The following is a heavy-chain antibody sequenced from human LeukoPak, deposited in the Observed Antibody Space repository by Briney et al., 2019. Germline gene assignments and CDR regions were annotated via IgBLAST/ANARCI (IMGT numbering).Heavy chain of an antibody. V-gene: IGHV4-61*02. D-gene: IGHD6-13*01. J-gene: IGHJ3*02. Sequence: SQTLSLTCTVSGGSISSGSYYWSWIRQPARKGLEWIGRIYTSGSTNYNPSLKSRVTISVDTSKNQFSLKLSSVTAADTAVYYCARGYSSSWCCDAFGIWGQGTMVTVSS. CDR2: IYTSGST. CDR3: ARGYSSSWCCDAFGI. CDR1: GGSISSGSYY.